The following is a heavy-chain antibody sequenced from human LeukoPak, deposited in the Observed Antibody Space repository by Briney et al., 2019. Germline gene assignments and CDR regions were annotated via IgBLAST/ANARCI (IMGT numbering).Heavy chain of an antibody. CDR1: GYTFTSYG. Sequence: ASVKVSCKASGYTFTSYGISWVRQAPGQGLEWMGWISAYNGNTNYAQKLQGSVTMTTDTSTSTAYMELRSLRSDDTAVYYCARSHFGGVIMGFDYWGQGTLVTVSS. D-gene: IGHD3-16*02. CDR3: ARSHFGGVIMGFDY. V-gene: IGHV1-18*01. CDR2: ISAYNGNT. J-gene: IGHJ4*02.